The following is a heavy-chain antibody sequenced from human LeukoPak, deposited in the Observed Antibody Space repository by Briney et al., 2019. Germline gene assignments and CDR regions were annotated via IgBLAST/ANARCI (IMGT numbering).Heavy chain of an antibody. CDR3: AKDGGGSYFTYFDY. V-gene: IGHV3-9*01. CDR1: GFTFDDYA. D-gene: IGHD1-26*01. CDR2: ISWNSGSI. Sequence: GGSLRLSCAASGFTFDDYAMHWVRQAPGKGLEWVSGISWNSGSIGYADSVKGRFTISRDNAKNSLYLQMNSLRAEDTALYYCAKDGGGSYFTYFDYWGQGTLVTVSS. J-gene: IGHJ4*02.